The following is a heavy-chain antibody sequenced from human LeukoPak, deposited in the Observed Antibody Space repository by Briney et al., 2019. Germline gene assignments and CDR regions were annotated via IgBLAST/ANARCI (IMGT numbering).Heavy chain of an antibody. J-gene: IGHJ6*02. V-gene: IGHV4-31*03. CDR3: ARDARIAARPGYYYGMDV. CDR1: GGSISSGGYY. D-gene: IGHD6-6*01. CDR2: IYYSGST. Sequence: SQTLSPTCTVSGGSISSGGYYWSWIRQHPGKGLEWIGYIYYSGSTYYNPSLKSRVTISVDTSKNQFSLKLSSVTAADTAVYYCARDARIAARPGYYYGMDVWGQGTTVTVSS.